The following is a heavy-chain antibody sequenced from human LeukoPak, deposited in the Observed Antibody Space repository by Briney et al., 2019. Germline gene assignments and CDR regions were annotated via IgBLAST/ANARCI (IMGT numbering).Heavy chain of an antibody. V-gene: IGHV4-38-2*02. CDR1: NYYINNGYY. CDR3: ARDGGVVELPATIPFDP. Sequence: SETLSLTCAVSNYYINNGYYWAWIRQPPGKGLEWVGSIFHSGRTFYNPSLRSRLTLSVDISKNQFSLKLTSVTAADTAIYYCARDGGVVELPATIPFDPACQGTLVTVSS. J-gene: IGHJ5*02. CDR2: IFHSGRT. D-gene: IGHD2-2*02.